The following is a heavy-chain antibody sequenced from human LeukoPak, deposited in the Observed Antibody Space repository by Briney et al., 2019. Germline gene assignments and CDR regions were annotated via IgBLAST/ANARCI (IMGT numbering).Heavy chain of an antibody. CDR2: IRGSGGNT. CDR3: AKANVDGDYYYMDV. V-gene: IGHV3-23*01. J-gene: IGHJ6*03. Sequence: GFLRLSCAASGFTFSNYAMTWVRQAPGKGLEWVSGIRGSGGNTYYADSVKGRFTISRDNSKNTLYLQMNSLRDEDTAVYYCAKANVDGDYYYMDVWGKGTTVTVSS. D-gene: IGHD5-12*01. CDR1: GFTFSNYA.